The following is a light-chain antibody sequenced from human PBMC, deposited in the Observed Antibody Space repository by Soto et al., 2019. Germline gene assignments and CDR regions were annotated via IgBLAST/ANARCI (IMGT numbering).Light chain of an antibody. Sequence: DIQLTQSPSSLSASVGDRVTITCRASQGISSYLAWYQQKPGKAPKLLIYAASTLQSGVPSRFSGSGSGTDFTLNISSLQPEDFDTSYCQQHNNYPLPLTFGGGTKVEIK. CDR3: QQHNNYPLPLT. J-gene: IGKJ4*01. CDR2: AAS. CDR1: QGISSY. V-gene: IGKV1-9*01.